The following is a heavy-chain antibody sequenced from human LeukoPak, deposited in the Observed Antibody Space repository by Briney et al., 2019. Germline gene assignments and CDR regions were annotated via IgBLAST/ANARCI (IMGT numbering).Heavy chain of an antibody. Sequence: ASVKVSCKASGYTFTSYGISWVRQAPGQGLEWMGWISAYNGNTKYAQKLQGRVTMTRDTSTSTVYMELSSLRSEDTAVYYCAASSMSGYSSGWYSIYWFDPWGQGTLVTVSS. V-gene: IGHV1-18*01. J-gene: IGHJ5*02. CDR1: GYTFTSYG. CDR2: ISAYNGNT. CDR3: AASSMSGYSSGWYSIYWFDP. D-gene: IGHD6-19*01.